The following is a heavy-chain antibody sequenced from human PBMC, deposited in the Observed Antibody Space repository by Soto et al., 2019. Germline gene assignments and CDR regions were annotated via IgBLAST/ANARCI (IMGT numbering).Heavy chain of an antibody. CDR2: LRVYKGNT. CDR3: LRTGTTITDFDP. Sequence: ASVKFSCRASCYTFTSSGISWVRQAPGQGLEWMGLLRVYKGNTTYSQDLQGRVTMTTDTSTRTAYMELRSLRSDDTAVYYWLRTGTTITDFDPWGQGTLVTVSS. D-gene: IGHD1-26*01. J-gene: IGHJ5*02. V-gene: IGHV1-18*01. CDR1: CYTFTSSG.